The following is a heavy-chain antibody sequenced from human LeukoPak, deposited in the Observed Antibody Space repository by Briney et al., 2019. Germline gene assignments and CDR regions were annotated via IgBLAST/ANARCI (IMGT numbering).Heavy chain of an antibody. CDR3: ASHYYDSSGYYYNFDY. Sequence: GASVKVSCKASGYTFTGYYMHWVRQAPGQGLEWMGWINPNSGGTNYAQKFQGRVTMTRDTSISTAYMELSRLRSDDTAVYYCASHYYDSSGYYYNFDYWGQGTLVTVSS. J-gene: IGHJ4*02. D-gene: IGHD3-22*01. CDR1: GYTFTGYY. V-gene: IGHV1-2*02. CDR2: INPNSGGT.